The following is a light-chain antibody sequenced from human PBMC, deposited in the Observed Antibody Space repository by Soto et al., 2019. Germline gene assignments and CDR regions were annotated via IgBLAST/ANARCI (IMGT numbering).Light chain of an antibody. J-gene: IGKJ3*01. V-gene: IGKV3-20*01. CDR3: PQYGCSSSFT. CDR1: QSVSSSY. CDR2: GAS. Sequence: EIVLTQSPGTLSLSPGARATLSCRASQSVSSSYLGWYQQKSGQAPRLLIHGASSRATGIPDRFSCSGSGTDFTLTTTRLEPEEFVGYYCPQYGCSSSFTFGRRTKVDIK.